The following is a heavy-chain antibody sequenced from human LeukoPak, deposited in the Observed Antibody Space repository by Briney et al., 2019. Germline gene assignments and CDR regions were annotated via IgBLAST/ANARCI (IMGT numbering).Heavy chain of an antibody. J-gene: IGHJ5*02. D-gene: IGHD3-10*01. CDR1: GGSFSGYY. CDR3: ASIYGSGSYYSERNWFDP. Sequence: PSETLSLTCAVYGGSFSGYYWSWIRQPPGKGLEWIGEINHSGSTNYNPSLKSRVTISVDTSKNQFSLKLSSVTAADTAVYYCASIYGSGSYYSERNWFDPWGQGTLVTVSS. CDR2: INHSGST. V-gene: IGHV4-34*09.